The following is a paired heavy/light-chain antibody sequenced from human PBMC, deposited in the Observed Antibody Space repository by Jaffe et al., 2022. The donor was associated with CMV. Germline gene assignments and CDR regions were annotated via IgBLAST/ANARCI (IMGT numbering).Heavy chain of an antibody. CDR1: GGSISNYC. CDR2: IYYSGST. V-gene: IGHV4-59*01. D-gene: IGHD6-13*01. CDR3: ARDGYRSSWYNWLDP. Sequence: QVQLQESGPGLVKSSETLSLTCTVSGGSISNYCWSWIRQPPGKGLEWVGSIYYSGSTNYNPSLKSRVTISLDTSENQFSLKLSSVTAADTAVYYCARDGYRSSWYNWLDPWGQGTLVTVSS. J-gene: IGHJ5*02.
Light chain of an antibody. CDR3: QSYDSSLSNYV. V-gene: IGLV1-40*01. CDR2: ANS. CDR1: SSNIGAGYD. J-gene: IGLJ1*01. Sequence: QSVLTQPPSVSGAPGQRVNISCNGNSSNIGAGYDAHWYQHLPGTAPKLLIYANSNRPSGVPDRFSGSKSGTSASLAITGLQAEDEGDYYCQSYDSSLSNYVFGTGTKVTVL.